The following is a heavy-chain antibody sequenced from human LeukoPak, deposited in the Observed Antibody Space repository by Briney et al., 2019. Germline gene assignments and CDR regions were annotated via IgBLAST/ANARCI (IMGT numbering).Heavy chain of an antibody. CDR3: AKYAPPTTTMTRFFDY. V-gene: IGHV3-23*01. D-gene: IGHD1-1*01. CDR2: IGGDSGGI. Sequence: HPGGSLRLSCAASGFIFSDYAMTWVRQAPGKGLEWVSVIGGDSGGIQYADSVKGRFSISRDSSKNTLYLQMNSLRVEDTAVYYCAKYAPPTTTMTRFFDYWGQGALVTVSS. CDR1: GFIFSDYA. J-gene: IGHJ4*02.